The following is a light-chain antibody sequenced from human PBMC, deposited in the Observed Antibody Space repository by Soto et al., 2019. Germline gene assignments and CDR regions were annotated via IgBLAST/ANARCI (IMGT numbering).Light chain of an antibody. CDR2: EVS. V-gene: IGLV2-14*01. J-gene: IGLJ1*01. Sequence: QSALTQPASVSGSPGQSITISCTGTSSDVGAYIYVSWYQQHPGKAPKLMIYEVSNRPSGVSNRFSGSKSGNTASLTISGLQAEDEADYYCSSYSSRSFHLFGSGTKLTVL. CDR3: SSYSSRSFHL. CDR1: SSDVGAYIY.